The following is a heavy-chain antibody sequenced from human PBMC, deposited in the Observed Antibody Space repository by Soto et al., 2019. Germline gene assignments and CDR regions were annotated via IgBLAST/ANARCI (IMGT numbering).Heavy chain of an antibody. CDR2: IMPLYAKP. CDR1: GGTFNTYT. CDR3: ASLNNWSSGDGRIDV. D-gene: IGHD1-26*01. Sequence: QVQLVQSGAEVKKPGSSVKVSCKASGGTFNTYTISWVRQVPGQGLEWMGGIMPLYAKPTYAQPFLGRLTIAADEPTSLVYMELSSLRSEDTALYYCASLNNWSSGDGRIDVWGRGTAVSVSS. V-gene: IGHV1-69*01. J-gene: IGHJ6*02.